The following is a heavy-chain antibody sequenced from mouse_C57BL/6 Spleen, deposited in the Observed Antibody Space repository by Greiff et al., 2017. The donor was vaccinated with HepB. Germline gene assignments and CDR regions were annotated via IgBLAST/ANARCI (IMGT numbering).Heavy chain of an antibody. CDR3: TRCEGY. CDR2: IDPETGGT. V-gene: IGHV1-15*01. J-gene: IGHJ2*01. Sequence: VQLVESGAELVRPGASVTLSCKASGYTFTDYEMHWVKQTPVHGLEWIGAIDPETGGTAYNQKFKGKAILTADKSSSTAYMELRSLTSEDSAVYYCTRCEGYWGQGTTLTVSS. CDR1: GYTFTDYE.